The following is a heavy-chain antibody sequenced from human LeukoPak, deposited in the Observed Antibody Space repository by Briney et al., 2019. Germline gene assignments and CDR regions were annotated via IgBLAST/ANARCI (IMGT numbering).Heavy chain of an antibody. CDR3: ARHVSSENYPRWFDP. J-gene: IGHJ5*02. CDR2: IYYFGST. D-gene: IGHD3-22*01. Sequence: SETLSLTCSVSGGSISSSSYFWGWIRQPPGKGLEWIGSIYYFGSTYYNPSLKSRVTISVDTSKNQFSLKLSSVTAADTAAYYCARHVSSENYPRWFDPWGQGTLVTVSS. V-gene: IGHV4-39*01. CDR1: GGSISSSSYF.